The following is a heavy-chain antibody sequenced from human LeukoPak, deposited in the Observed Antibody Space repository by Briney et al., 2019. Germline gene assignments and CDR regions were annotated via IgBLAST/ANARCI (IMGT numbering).Heavy chain of an antibody. D-gene: IGHD3-22*01. CDR1: GFAFNDYG. CDR2: LWYDGSNK. J-gene: IGHJ4*02. CDR3: ATGSGYYYGH. Sequence: PGRSLRLSCAASGFAFNDYGMHWVRQAAGKGPEWVAFLWYDGSNKEYADSVKGRFTISRDNSKNTLYVQMNSLRAEDAAVYYCATGSGYYYGHWGQGTLVTVSS. V-gene: IGHV3-33*01.